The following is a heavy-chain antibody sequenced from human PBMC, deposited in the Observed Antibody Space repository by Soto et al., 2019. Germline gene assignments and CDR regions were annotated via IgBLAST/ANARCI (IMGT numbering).Heavy chain of an antibody. D-gene: IGHD6-13*01. V-gene: IGHV1-69*01. Sequence: QVQLVQSGAEVKKPGSSVKVSCKASGGTFSSYAISWVRQAPGQGLEWMGGIIPIFGTANYAQKFQGRVTITADESTSTAYMELSSLRSEDTAFYYCATVAAATVGGLVGYFDCWGQGTLVTVSS. J-gene: IGHJ4*02. CDR3: ATVAAATVGGLVGYFDC. CDR2: IIPIFGTA. CDR1: GGTFSSYA.